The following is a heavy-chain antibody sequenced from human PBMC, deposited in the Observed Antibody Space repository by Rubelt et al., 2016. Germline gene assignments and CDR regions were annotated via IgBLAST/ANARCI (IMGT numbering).Heavy chain of an antibody. J-gene: IGHJ5*02. CDR2: IYHSGSP. Sequence: QVQLQQWGAGLLKPSETLSLTCAVYGGSFSGYSWSWIRQPPGKGLEWIGEIYHSGSPNYNPSLKSRVTISVDKSKNQFSLKLSSVTAADTAVYYCARGPPSIAARGGWFDPWGQGTLVTVSS. D-gene: IGHD6-6*01. CDR3: ARGPPSIAARGGWFDP. V-gene: IGHV4-34*01. CDR1: GGSFSGYS.